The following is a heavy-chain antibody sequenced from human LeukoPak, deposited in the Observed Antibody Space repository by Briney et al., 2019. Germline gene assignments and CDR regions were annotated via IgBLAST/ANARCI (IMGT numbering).Heavy chain of an antibody. CDR2: IYYSGST. CDR3: ARDREYSSSGLVWFDP. V-gene: IGHV4-59*12. J-gene: IGHJ5*02. Sequence: SETLSLTCTVSGGSISSYYWSWIRQPPRKGLGWIGYIYYSGSTNYNPSLKSRVNISVDTSENQFSLKLPSVTAADTAVYYCARDREYSSSGLVWFDPWGHGILVTVSS. CDR1: GGSISSYY. D-gene: IGHD6-6*01.